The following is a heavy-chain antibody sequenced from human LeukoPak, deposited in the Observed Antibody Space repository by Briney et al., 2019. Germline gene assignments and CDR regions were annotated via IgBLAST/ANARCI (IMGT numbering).Heavy chain of an antibody. Sequence: GGSLRLSCAASGLTFSNSAMSWVRQAPGKGLEWVSTLSGSGITTYYADSVKGRFTITRDNSKNTLYLQMNGLRAEDTAVYYCAKGIYSSGGSYFDYWGHGTLVTVSS. CDR1: GLTFSNSA. J-gene: IGHJ4*01. V-gene: IGHV3-23*01. D-gene: IGHD6-19*01. CDR2: LSGSGITT. CDR3: AKGIYSSGGSYFDY.